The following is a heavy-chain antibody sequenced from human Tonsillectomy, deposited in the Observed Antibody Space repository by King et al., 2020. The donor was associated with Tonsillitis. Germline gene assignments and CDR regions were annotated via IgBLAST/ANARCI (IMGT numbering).Heavy chain of an antibody. J-gene: IGHJ5*02. CDR1: GYSFTSYA. Sequence: QLVQSGAEVKKPGASVKVSCKASGYSFTSYAISWVRQAPGQGLEWMGWIGGYNGNTNYAQKFQGRVTMTTDTSTSTAYMDLRSLRSDDTAVYYCARDPGVTTNNWFDPWGQGTLVTVSS. V-gene: IGHV1-18*01. D-gene: IGHD4-11*01. CDR2: IGGYNGNT. CDR3: ARDPGVTTNNWFDP.